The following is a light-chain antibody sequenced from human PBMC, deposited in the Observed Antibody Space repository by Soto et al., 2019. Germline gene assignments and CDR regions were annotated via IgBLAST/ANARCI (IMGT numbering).Light chain of an antibody. CDR2: EVS. J-gene: IGLJ2*01. Sequence: QSALTQPASVSGSPGQSITISCTGTSSDVGSYNLVSWYQQHPGKAPKLMIYEVSKRPSGVSNRFSGSKSGNTASLTISGLQAEDEADYYYCSYAGSSTLVVFGGGTKLTVL. V-gene: IGLV2-23*02. CDR3: CSYAGSSTLVV. CDR1: SSDVGSYNL.